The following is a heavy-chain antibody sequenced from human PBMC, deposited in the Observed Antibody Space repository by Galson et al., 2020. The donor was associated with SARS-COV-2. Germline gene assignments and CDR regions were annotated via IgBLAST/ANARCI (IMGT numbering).Heavy chain of an antibody. CDR3: ARHYYCSSTSCYDY. Sequence: ASETLSLTCTVSGGSISSYYWSWIRQPPGKGLEWIGYIYYSGSTNYNPSLKSRVTISVDTSKNQFSLKLSSVTAADTAVYYCARHYYCSSTSCYDYWGQGTLVTVSS. V-gene: IGHV4-59*08. J-gene: IGHJ4*02. CDR2: IYYSGST. D-gene: IGHD2-2*01. CDR1: GGSISSYY.